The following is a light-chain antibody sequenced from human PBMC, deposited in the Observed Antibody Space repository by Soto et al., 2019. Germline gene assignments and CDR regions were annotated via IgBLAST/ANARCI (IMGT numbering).Light chain of an antibody. CDR3: QQYNGWPPWT. J-gene: IGKJ1*01. Sequence: EIVMTQSPATLSVSPGGRATLSCRASQSVSRNLAWYQQKPGQAPRLLIYGASTRATGIPARFSGSWSGAEFTLTISSLQSEDFAVYYCQQYNGWPPWTFGQGTKVEIK. CDR2: GAS. CDR1: QSVSRN. V-gene: IGKV3-15*01.